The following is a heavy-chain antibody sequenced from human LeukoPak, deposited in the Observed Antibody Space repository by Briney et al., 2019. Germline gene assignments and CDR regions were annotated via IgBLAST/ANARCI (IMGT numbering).Heavy chain of an antibody. V-gene: IGHV1-2*06. CDR1: GYTFTGYY. CDR3: ARDLILYYDSSGYATFDY. CDR2: INPNSGGT. J-gene: IGHJ4*02. Sequence: ASVKVSCKSSGYTFTGYYMHWVRQAPGQGLEWMGRINPNSGGTNYAQKFQGRVTMTRDTSISTAYMELSRLRSDDTAVYYCARDLILYYDSSGYATFDYWGQGTLVTVSS. D-gene: IGHD3-22*01.